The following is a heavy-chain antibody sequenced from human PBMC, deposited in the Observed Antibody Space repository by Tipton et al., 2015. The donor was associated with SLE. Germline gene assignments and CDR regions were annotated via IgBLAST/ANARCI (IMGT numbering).Heavy chain of an antibody. Sequence: TLSLTCAVSGYSISSGYYWGWIRQPPGKGLEWIGYIYYSGSTNYNPSLKSRVTISVDTSKNQFSLQLNSVTPENTAVYYCAREEVGVFDPWGQGTLVTVSS. CDR3: AREEVGVFDP. J-gene: IGHJ5*02. D-gene: IGHD1-26*01. CDR2: IYYSGST. CDR1: GYSISSGYY. V-gene: IGHV4-28*03.